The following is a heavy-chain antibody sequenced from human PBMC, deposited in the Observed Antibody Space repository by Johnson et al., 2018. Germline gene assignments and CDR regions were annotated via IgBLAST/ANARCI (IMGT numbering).Heavy chain of an antibody. CDR3: TREGRTDYGDWTYYYGMDV. J-gene: IGHJ6*02. V-gene: IGHV3-53*01. Sequence: EVQLVESGGGLIQPGGSLRLSCAASGFTISTNYMSWVRQAPGKGLEWVSGIYGGGSTFYADSVKGRFTFSRDNSKNTGFLQMNSLRVEDTAVYYCTREGRTDYGDWTYYYGMDVWGQGTTVTVSS. CDR2: IYGGGST. CDR1: GFTISTNY. D-gene: IGHD4-17*01.